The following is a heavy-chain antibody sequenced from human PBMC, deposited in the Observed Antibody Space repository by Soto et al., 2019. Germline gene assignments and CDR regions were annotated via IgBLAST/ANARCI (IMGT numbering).Heavy chain of an antibody. Sequence: QVQLQESGPGLVKPSETLSLTCTVSGGSISSYYWSWIRQPPGKGLEWLGYIYYSGITNHNPSLKSRLPISVDTSKNQFSLKLSSVTAADTAVYYCARYKSNYYYGMDVWGQGTTVTVSS. J-gene: IGHJ6*02. CDR3: ARYKSNYYYGMDV. D-gene: IGHD1-20*01. CDR1: GGSISSYY. CDR2: IYYSGIT. V-gene: IGHV4-59*01.